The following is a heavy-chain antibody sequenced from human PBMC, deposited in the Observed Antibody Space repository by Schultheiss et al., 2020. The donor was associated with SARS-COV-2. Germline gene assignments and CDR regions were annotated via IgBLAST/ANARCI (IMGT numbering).Heavy chain of an antibody. Sequence: SETLSLTCAVSGGSISSSNWWSWVRQPPGKGMGWSGEINHSGSTNNNPSLKSKVTISVDKTKNQSSLMLVSVTAADTAVYYCAGVLVGREALWGRGTLVTVSS. D-gene: IGHD1-26*01. CDR3: AGVLVGREAL. CDR1: GGSISSSNW. V-gene: IGHV4-4*02. J-gene: IGHJ2*01. CDR2: INHSGST.